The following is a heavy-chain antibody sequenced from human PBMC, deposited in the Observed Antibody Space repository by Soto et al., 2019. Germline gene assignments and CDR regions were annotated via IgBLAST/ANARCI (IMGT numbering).Heavy chain of an antibody. D-gene: IGHD3-10*01. CDR1: GFTFSSAW. CDR2: IKSKTDGGTT. CDR3: TTDPPYGSGSYYSDAFDI. Sequence: GGSLRLSCAASGFTFSSAWMSWVRQAPGKGLEWVGRIKSKTDGGTTDYAAPVKGRFTISRDDSKNTLYLQMNSLKTEDTAVYYCTTDPPYGSGSYYSDAFDIWGQGTMVTVSS. V-gene: IGHV3-15*01. J-gene: IGHJ3*02.